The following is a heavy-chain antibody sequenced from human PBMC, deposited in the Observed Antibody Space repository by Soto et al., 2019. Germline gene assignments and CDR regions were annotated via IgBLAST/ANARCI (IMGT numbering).Heavy chain of an antibody. Sequence: QVQLVESGGGLVKPGGSLRLSCAASGFTFSDYYMSWIRQAPGKGLECLSYISSGGSTIYYADSVRGRFTISRDNAKNSLYLQMNSLRAADTAVYYCARVNYYGSGTYFDYWGQGTLVTVSS. CDR1: GFTFSDYY. V-gene: IGHV3-11*01. D-gene: IGHD3-10*01. CDR3: ARVNYYGSGTYFDY. CDR2: ISSGGSTI. J-gene: IGHJ4*02.